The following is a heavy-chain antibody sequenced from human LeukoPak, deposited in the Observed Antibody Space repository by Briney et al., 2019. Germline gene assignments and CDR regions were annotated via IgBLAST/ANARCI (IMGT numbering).Heavy chain of an antibody. D-gene: IGHD2-8*01. J-gene: IGHJ3*02. CDR3: ARGNGFNPFDI. CDR1: GYSISSGYY. Sequence: SETLSLPCTVSGYSISSGYYLGWIRQPLGKGLEWIGSIYHSGSTYYNPSLKSRVTISVDTSKNQFSLKLTSVTAADTAVYYCARGNGFNPFDIWGQGTMVTVSS. V-gene: IGHV4-38-2*02. CDR2: IYHSGST.